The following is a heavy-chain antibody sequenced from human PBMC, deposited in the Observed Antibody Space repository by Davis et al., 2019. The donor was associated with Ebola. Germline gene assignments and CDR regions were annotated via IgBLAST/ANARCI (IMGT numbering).Heavy chain of an antibody. D-gene: IGHD1-7*01. CDR3: TRDNPKSWNYDY. CDR1: GGSLSSDNYF. CDR2: VSYYSVST. Sequence: PSETLSLTCTVSGGSLSSDNYFWGWIRPSPGKVLEWIGSVSYYSVSTFYYPTLKSRVSISVDTSKNQLHLKLTSMTTPDTAVYYCTRDNPKSWNYDYWGQGALVTVSS. J-gene: IGHJ4*02. V-gene: IGHV4-39*06.